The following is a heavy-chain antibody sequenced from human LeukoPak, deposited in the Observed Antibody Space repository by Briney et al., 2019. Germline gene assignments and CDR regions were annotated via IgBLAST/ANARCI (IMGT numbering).Heavy chain of an antibody. CDR3: ASHPWRSGRYYFDY. CDR1: GFTFSNYC. V-gene: IGHV3-7*01. J-gene: IGHJ4*02. Sequence: PGGSLRLSCAASGFTFSNYCMSWVRQAPGKGLEWVANIKQDGSEKYYVDSVKGRFTISRDNAKNSLYLQMNSLRADDTAVYYCASHPWRSGRYYFDYWGQGTLVTVSS. D-gene: IGHD3-10*01. CDR2: IKQDGSEK.